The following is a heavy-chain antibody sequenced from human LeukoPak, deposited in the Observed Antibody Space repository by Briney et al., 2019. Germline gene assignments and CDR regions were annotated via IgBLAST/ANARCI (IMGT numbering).Heavy chain of an antibody. CDR2: ISASADRT. CDR3: AKGGYKGDFFDY. J-gene: IGHJ4*02. D-gene: IGHD1-14*01. V-gene: IGHV3-23*01. CDR1: GFTFSTYA. Sequence: GGSLRLSCAASGFTFSTYAMTWVRQAPGKGLEWVSSISASADRTYYADSVKGRFTISRDNSKNTLDLQMNGLRAEDTAVFYCAKGGYKGDFFDYWGQGSLVTVSS.